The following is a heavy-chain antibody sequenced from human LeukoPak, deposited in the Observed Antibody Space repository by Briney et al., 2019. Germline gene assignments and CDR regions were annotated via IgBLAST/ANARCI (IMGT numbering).Heavy chain of an antibody. V-gene: IGHV1-2*02. J-gene: IGHJ4*02. CDR3: ARGCISTTCYTSGLDY. D-gene: IGHD2-2*02. Sequence: ASVKVSCKASGYTFTGYHIHWVRQAPGQGLEWMGWISPNSGGTNYAQKFQGRVTMTRDTSISTAYMELSSLRSDDTALYYCARGCISTTCYTSGLDYWGQGTLVTVSS. CDR1: GYTFTGYH. CDR2: ISPNSGGT.